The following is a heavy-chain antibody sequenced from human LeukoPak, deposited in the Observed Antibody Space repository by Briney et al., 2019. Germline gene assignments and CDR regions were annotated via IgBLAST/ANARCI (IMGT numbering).Heavy chain of an antibody. D-gene: IGHD5-12*01. CDR3: AKAPATTTYYFDY. J-gene: IGHJ4*02. CDR2: IRYDGSNK. V-gene: IGHV3-30*02. CDR1: GFTFSSYG. Sequence: GGSLRLSCAASGFTFSSYGMHWVRQAPGKGLEWVAFIRYDGSNKYYADSVKGRFTISRDNSKNTLYLQMNSLRAEDTAVYYYAKAPATTTYYFDYWGQGTLVTVSS.